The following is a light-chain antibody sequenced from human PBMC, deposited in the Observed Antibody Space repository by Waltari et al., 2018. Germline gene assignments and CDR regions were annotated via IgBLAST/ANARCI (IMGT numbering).Light chain of an antibody. CDR2: SNN. Sequence: QSVLTQPPSASGTPGQRVAISCSGTRSNIGSNSVHWYQQLPGTAPKLLTHSNNPGPSGVPSRFSGSKSGTSASLAISGLQSEDEAHYYCAAWDASLNGWVFGGGTKLTVL. CDR1: RSNIGSNS. J-gene: IGLJ3*02. CDR3: AAWDASLNGWV. V-gene: IGLV1-44*01.